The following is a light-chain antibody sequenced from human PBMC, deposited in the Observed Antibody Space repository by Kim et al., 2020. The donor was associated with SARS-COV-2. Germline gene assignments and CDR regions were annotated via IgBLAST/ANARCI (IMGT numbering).Light chain of an antibody. V-gene: IGLV3-19*01. J-gene: IGLJ2*01. CDR1: SLGTYY. CDR2: GDN. Sequence: VALGQTGRITCQGDSLGTYYASWFQQKPGQAPVLIIYGDNNRHSGIPDRFSGSNSGSTTSLTISGAQAEDEADYYCNSRDSSSNPVFGGGTQLTVL. CDR3: NSRDSSSNPV.